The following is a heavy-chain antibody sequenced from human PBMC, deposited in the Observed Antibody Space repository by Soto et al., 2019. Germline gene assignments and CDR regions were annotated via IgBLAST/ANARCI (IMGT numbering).Heavy chain of an antibody. CDR2: IYYSGST. CDR3: ARTGSYFGYYYYGMDV. V-gene: IGHV4-31*03. J-gene: IGHJ6*02. CDR1: GGSISSGGYY. Sequence: PSETLSLTCTVSGGSISSGGYYWSWIRQHPGKGLEWIGYIYYSGSTYYNPSLKSRVNISVDTSKNQFSLKLSSVTAADTAVYYCARTGSYFGYYYYGMDVWGQGTTVTVSS. D-gene: IGHD3-10*01.